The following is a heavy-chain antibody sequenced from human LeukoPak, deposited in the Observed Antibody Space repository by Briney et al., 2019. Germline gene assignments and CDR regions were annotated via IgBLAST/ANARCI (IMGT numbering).Heavy chain of an antibody. V-gene: IGHV1-2*02. D-gene: IGHD2-15*01. Sequence: GASVKVSCKASGYTFTDYYVHWVRQAPGQGLEWMGWINPTSGGTNYAQKFQGRVTMTRDTSISTAYMELSRLRSDDTAVYYCARHVGYSNWFDPWGQGTLVTVSS. CDR1: GYTFTDYY. J-gene: IGHJ5*02. CDR3: ARHVGYSNWFDP. CDR2: INPTSGGT.